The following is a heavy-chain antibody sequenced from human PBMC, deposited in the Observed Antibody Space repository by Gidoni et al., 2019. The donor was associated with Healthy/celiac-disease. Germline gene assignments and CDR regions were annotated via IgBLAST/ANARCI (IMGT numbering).Heavy chain of an antibody. CDR2: ISGSGGST. CDR1: GFTFSSYA. Sequence: EVQLLESGGGLVQPGGSLRLSCAASGFTFSSYAMSWARQAPGKGLEWVSAISGSGGSTYYADSVKGRFTISRDNSKNTLYLQMNSLRAEDTAVYYCAKAEGTYYYDSSGYYSFFYFDYWGQGTLVTVSS. CDR3: AKAEGTYYYDSSGYYSFFYFDY. J-gene: IGHJ4*02. D-gene: IGHD3-22*01. V-gene: IGHV3-23*01.